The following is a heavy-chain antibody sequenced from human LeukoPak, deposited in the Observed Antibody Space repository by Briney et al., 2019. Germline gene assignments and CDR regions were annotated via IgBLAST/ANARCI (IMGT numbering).Heavy chain of an antibody. CDR3: ARTYYDFWSGHYFDY. V-gene: IGHV3-74*01. D-gene: IGHD3-3*01. CDR2: INSDGSST. CDR1: GFTFSSYW. Sequence: GGSLRLSCAASGFTFSSYWMHWVRQAPGKGLVWVSRINSDGSSTSYADSVKGRFTISRDNAKNTLYLQMNSLRAEDTAVYYCARTYYDFWSGHYFDYWGQGTLVTVSS. J-gene: IGHJ4*02.